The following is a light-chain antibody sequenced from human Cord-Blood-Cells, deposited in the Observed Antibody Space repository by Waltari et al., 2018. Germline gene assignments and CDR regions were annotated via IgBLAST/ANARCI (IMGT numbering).Light chain of an antibody. CDR1: SSHIGSTT. CDR3: AAWDDSLNGYV. J-gene: IGLJ1*01. Sequence: QSVLTQPPSASGTPGQRVPISCSGSSSHIGSTTVNWYQQLPGTAPKLLIYSNNQRPSGVPGRFSGSKSGTSASLAISGLQSEDEADYYCAAWDDSLNGYVFGTGTKVTVL. CDR2: SNN. V-gene: IGLV1-44*01.